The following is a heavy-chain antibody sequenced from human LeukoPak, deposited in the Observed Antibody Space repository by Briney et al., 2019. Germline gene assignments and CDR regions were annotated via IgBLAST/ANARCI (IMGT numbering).Heavy chain of an antibody. CDR1: GGSVSGGSYY. CDR2: IYYSGST. J-gene: IGHJ4*02. V-gene: IGHV4-61*01. Sequence: SETLSLTCTVSGGSVSGGSYYWSWLRQPPGKGLEWIGYIYYSGSTNYNPSLKSRVTISVDTSKNQFSLKLSSVTAADTAVYYCAREGLYGDYVWSLDYWGQGTLVTVSS. CDR3: AREGLYGDYVWSLDY. D-gene: IGHD4-17*01.